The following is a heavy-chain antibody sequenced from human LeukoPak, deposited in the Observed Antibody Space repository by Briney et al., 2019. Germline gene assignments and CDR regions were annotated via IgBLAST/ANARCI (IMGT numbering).Heavy chain of an antibody. D-gene: IGHD3-3*01. CDR3: ARGMGFWSGYVVY. CDR2: INHSGST. V-gene: IGHV4-34*01. CDR1: GGSISNYY. J-gene: IGHJ4*02. Sequence: KPSETLSLTCTVSGGSISNYYWSWIRQPPGEGLEWIGEINHSGSTNYNPSLKSRVTISVDTSKNQFSLKLSSVTAADTAVYYCARGMGFWSGYVVYWGQGTLVTVSS.